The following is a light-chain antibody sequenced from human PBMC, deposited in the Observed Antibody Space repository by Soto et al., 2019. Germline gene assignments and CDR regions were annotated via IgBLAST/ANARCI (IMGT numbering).Light chain of an antibody. V-gene: IGKV3-15*01. Sequence: EIVMTQSPATLSVSPGERATLSCRASQSISSNLAWYQLKPHQPPRLLMYGASTRAAGIPARFSGSGSGTEFTLTISSLQSEDLAIYYCQQNDKWPPWTCGQGTKVEIK. CDR2: GAS. CDR3: QQNDKWPPWT. CDR1: QSISSN. J-gene: IGKJ1*01.